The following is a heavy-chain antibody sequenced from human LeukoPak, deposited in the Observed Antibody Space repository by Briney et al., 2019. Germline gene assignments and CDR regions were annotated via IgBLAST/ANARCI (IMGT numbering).Heavy chain of an antibody. CDR1: GDSISSGGYY. CDR3: AREMRSGWYYFDY. D-gene: IGHD2-8*01. V-gene: IGHV4-31*03. Sequence: PSQTLSLTCTVSGDSISSGGYYWSWIRQHPGKGLEWIGYIYYSGTTYYNPSLKSRVTISVDTSKNQFSLKLNSVTAADTAVYYCAREMRSGWYYFDYWGQGTLVTVSS. J-gene: IGHJ4*02. CDR2: IYYSGTT.